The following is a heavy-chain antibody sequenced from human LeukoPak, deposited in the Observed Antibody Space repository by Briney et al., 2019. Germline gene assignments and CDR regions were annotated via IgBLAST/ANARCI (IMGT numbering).Heavy chain of an antibody. V-gene: IGHV1-2*06. J-gene: IGHJ4*02. CDR3: ARDQGSLARSWYTGY. Sequence: ASVKVSCKASGYTFSGYHIHWVRQAPGQGLEWMGRINPYSGDTNFAQKFQGRVTMTRDTSITTAYMDLSSLTPDDTAVYFCARDQGSLARSWYTGYWGQGTQVTVSS. D-gene: IGHD6-13*01. CDR2: INPYSGDT. CDR1: GYTFSGYH.